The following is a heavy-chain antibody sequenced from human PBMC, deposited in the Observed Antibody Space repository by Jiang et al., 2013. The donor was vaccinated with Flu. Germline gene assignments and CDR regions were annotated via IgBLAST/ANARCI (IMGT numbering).Heavy chain of an antibody. Sequence: GPGLVKPSETLSLTCTVSGGSISSYYWSWIRQPPGKGLEWNGYIYYSGSTNYNPSLKSRVTISVDTSKNQFSLKLSSVTAADTAVYYCARHPRGTSSPFDYWGQGTLVTVSS. J-gene: IGHJ4*02. CDR1: GGSISSYY. CDR2: IYYSGST. D-gene: IGHD6-6*01. CDR3: ARHPRGTSSPFDY. V-gene: IGHV4-59*08.